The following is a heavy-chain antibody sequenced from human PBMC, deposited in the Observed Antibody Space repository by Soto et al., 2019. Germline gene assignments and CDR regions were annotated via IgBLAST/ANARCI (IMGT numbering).Heavy chain of an antibody. CDR1: GFSLSTSGMC. D-gene: IGHD2-15*01. J-gene: IGHJ5*02. Sequence: GSGPAGEPTQTLTLTCTFSGFSLSTSGMCVSWIRQPPGKALEWLALIDWDDDKYYSTSLKTRLTISKDTSKNQVVLTMTNMDPVDTATYYCARTTLGYCSGGSCPNWFDPWGQGTLVTVSS. CDR3: ARTTLGYCSGGSCPNWFDP. CDR2: IDWDDDK. V-gene: IGHV2-70*01.